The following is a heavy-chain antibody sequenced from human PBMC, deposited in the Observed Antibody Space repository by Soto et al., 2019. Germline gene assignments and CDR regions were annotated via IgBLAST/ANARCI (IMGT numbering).Heavy chain of an antibody. D-gene: IGHD5-12*01. Sequence: ASVKVSCKASGYTFTGYYMHWVRQAPGQGLEWMGWINPNSGGTNYAQKFQGWVTMTRDTSISTAYMELSRLRSDDTAVYYCAREVRGRDGYNSLTLDYWGQGTLVTVSS. CDR3: AREVRGRDGYNSLTLDY. CDR1: GYTFTGYY. CDR2: INPNSGGT. J-gene: IGHJ4*02. V-gene: IGHV1-2*04.